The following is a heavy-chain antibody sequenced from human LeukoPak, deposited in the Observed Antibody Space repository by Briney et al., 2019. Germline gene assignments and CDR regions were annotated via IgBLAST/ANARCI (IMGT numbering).Heavy chain of an antibody. CDR2: IWYDGSNK. J-gene: IGHJ3*01. V-gene: IGHV3-33*01. Sequence: PGRSLRLSCAASGFTFSSYGMHWVRQAPGKGLEWVAVIWYDGSNKYYADSVKGRFTISRDNSKNTLYLQMNSLRAEDTAVYYCAGDSTADAFDLWGQGTMVTVSS. D-gene: IGHD2-2*01. CDR1: GFTFSSYG. CDR3: AGDSTADAFDL.